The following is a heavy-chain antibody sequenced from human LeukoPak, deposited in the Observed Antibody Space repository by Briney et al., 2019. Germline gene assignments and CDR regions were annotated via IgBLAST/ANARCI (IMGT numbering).Heavy chain of an antibody. CDR2: ISSSGSTI. CDR3: AKVYYDSSGYYYYYYYMDV. J-gene: IGHJ6*03. V-gene: IGHV3-48*03. Sequence: GGSLRLSCAASGFTFSSYEMNWVRQAPGKGLEWVSYISSSGSTIYYADSVKGRFTISRDNSKNTLYLQMNSLRAEDTAVYYCAKVYYDSSGYYYYYYYMDVWGKGTTVTVSS. CDR1: GFTFSSYE. D-gene: IGHD3-22*01.